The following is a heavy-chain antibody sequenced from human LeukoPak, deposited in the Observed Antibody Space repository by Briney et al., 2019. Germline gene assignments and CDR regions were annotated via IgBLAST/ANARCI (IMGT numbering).Heavy chain of an antibody. V-gene: IGHV3-23*01. CDR2: ISGSGGYT. Sequence: GGSLRLSCAASGFTFKTYAMAWVRQAPGKGLEWVSAISGSGGYTYYADPVNGRFTISRDNSTNTLYLHMNSLRAEDTAVYYCAKDPPRRDGYTPGPEYFQHWGQGTLVTVSS. J-gene: IGHJ1*01. CDR3: AKDPPRRDGYTPGPEYFQH. D-gene: IGHD5-24*01. CDR1: GFTFKTYA.